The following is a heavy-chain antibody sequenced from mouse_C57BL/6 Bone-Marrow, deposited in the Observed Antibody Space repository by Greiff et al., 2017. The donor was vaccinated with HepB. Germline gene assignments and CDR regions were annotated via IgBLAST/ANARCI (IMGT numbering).Heavy chain of an antibody. CDR1: GFTFSDYY. J-gene: IGHJ4*01. V-gene: IGHV5-12*01. Sequence: DVMLVESGGGLVQPGGSLKLSCAASGFTFSDYYMYWVRQTPEKRLEWVAYISNGGGSTYYPDTVKGRFTISRDNAKNTLYLQMSRLKSEDTAMYYCARPPSSYDAMDYWGQGTSVTVSS. D-gene: IGHD1-1*01. CDR2: ISNGGGST. CDR3: ARPPSSYDAMDY.